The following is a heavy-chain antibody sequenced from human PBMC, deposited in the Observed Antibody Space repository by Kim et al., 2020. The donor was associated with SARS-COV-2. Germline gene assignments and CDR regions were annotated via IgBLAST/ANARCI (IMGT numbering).Heavy chain of an antibody. V-gene: IGHV3-23*01. J-gene: IGHJ4*02. CDR1: GFTFSSYA. Sequence: GGSLRLSCAASGFTFSSYAMSWVRQAPGKGLEWVSAISGSGGSTYYADSVKGRFTISRDNSKNTLYLQMNSLRAEDTAVYYCAKDRNRVTGDCHGLVYWGQGTLVTVSS. D-gene: IGHD2-21*01. CDR2: ISGSGGST. CDR3: AKDRNRVTGDCHGLVY.